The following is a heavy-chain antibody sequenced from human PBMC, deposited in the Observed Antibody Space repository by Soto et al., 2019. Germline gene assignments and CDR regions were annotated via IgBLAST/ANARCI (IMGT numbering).Heavy chain of an antibody. CDR3: ARDRVATIRYYYYGMDV. CDR2: IWYDGSNK. V-gene: IGHV3-33*01. Sequence: QVQLVESGGGVVQPGRSLRLSCAASGFTFSSYGMHWVRQAPGKGLEWVAVIWYDGSNKYYADSVKGRFTISRDNSKNTLYVQMNSLRAEDTAVYYCARDRVATIRYYYYGMDVWGQGTTVTVSS. CDR1: GFTFSSYG. J-gene: IGHJ6*02. D-gene: IGHD5-12*01.